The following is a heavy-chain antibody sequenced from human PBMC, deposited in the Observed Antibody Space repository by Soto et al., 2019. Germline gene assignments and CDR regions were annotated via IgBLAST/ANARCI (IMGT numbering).Heavy chain of an antibody. CDR2: IIPILGIA. CDR1: GGTFSSYT. V-gene: IGHV1-69*02. Sequence: QVQLVQSGAEVKKPGSSVKVSCKASGGTFSSYTISWVRQAPGQGLEWVGRIIPILGIANYAQKFQGRFMITADKSTSTASMELSSLRSEDTAVYYCARSSSSWYGSGGWFDPWGQGTLVTVSS. D-gene: IGHD6-13*01. J-gene: IGHJ5*02. CDR3: ARSSSSWYGSGGWFDP.